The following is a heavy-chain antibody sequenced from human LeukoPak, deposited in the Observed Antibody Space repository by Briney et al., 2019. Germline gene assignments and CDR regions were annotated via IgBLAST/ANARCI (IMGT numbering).Heavy chain of an antibody. CDR3: AKDSHIVVVAGVDSHMDV. Sequence: PGGSLKLSCAASGFTFSDYAMSWVRQAPGKGLEWVSSISGDNTNAYSADSVKGRFTISRDNYRNTLYLQMNSLRAEDTAVYYCAKDSHIVVVAGVDSHMDVWGKGTTVTVSS. CDR2: ISGDNTNA. D-gene: IGHD2-15*01. CDR1: GFTFSDYA. V-gene: IGHV3-23*01. J-gene: IGHJ6*03.